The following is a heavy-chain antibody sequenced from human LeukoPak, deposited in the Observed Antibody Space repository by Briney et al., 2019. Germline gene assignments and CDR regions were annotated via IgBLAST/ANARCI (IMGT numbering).Heavy chain of an antibody. CDR2: IIPILGIA. V-gene: IGHV1-69*04. D-gene: IGHD6-19*01. CDR1: GGTFSIYA. CDR3: ARVTAVAGTLLDY. Sequence: ASVKVSCKASGGTFSIYAISWVRQAPGQGLEWMGRIIPILGIANYAQKFQGRVTITADKSTSTAYMELSSLRSEDTAVYYCARVTAVAGTLLDYWGQGTLVTVSS. J-gene: IGHJ4*02.